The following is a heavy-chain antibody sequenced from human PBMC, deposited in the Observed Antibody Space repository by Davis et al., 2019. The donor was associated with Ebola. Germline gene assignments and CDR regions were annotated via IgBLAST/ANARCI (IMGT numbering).Heavy chain of an antibody. CDR3: ARDHSLSSGSYYYYYGMDV. V-gene: IGHV4-39*07. J-gene: IGHJ6*04. CDR2: IYYSGST. Sequence: MPSETLSLTCSVSGDSVSSGTYYWSWIRQPPGKGLEWIGSIYYSGSTYYNPSLKSRVTISVDTSKNQLSLKLSSVTAADTAVYYCARDHSLSSGSYYYYYGMDVWGKGTTVTVSS. CDR1: GDSVSSGTYY. D-gene: IGHD1-26*01.